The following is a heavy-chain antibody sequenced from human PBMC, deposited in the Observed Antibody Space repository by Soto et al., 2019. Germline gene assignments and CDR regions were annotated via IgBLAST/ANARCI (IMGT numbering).Heavy chain of an antibody. CDR2: INAGNGDT. V-gene: IGHV1-3*01. CDR1: GYTVTNYA. D-gene: IGHD2-15*01. CDR3: ASAPQWSDAFGI. J-gene: IGHJ3*02. Sequence: GASVKVSCKASGYTVTNYAIHWVRQAPGQRLEWMGWINAGNGDTKYSQKLQGRVTITRDTSASIIYMELSSLRSEDTALYYCASAPQWSDAFGIWGQGTLVTVSS.